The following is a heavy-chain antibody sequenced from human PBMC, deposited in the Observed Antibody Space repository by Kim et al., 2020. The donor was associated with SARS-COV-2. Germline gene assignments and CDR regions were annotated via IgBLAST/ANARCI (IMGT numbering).Heavy chain of an antibody. CDR3: AKEHVLDYYDSSGCDY. D-gene: IGHD3-22*01. Sequence: GGSLRLSCAASGFTFSSYGMHWVRQAPGKGLEWVAVISYDGSNKYYADSVKGRFTISRDNSKNTLYLQMNSLRAEDTAVYYCAKEHVLDYYDSSGCDYWG. J-gene: IGHJ4*01. CDR1: GFTFSSYG. CDR2: ISYDGSNK. V-gene: IGHV3-30*18.